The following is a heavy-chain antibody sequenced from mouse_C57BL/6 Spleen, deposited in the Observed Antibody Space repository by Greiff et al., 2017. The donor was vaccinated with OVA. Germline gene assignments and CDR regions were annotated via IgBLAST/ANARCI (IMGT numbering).Heavy chain of an antibody. J-gene: IGHJ3*01. CDR1: GFTFSDYG. CDR2: ISSGSSTI. Sequence: EVMLVESGGGLVKPGGSLKLSCAASGFTFSDYGMHWVRQAPEKGLEWVAYISSGSSTIYYADTVKGRFTISRDNAKNTLFLQMTSLRSEDTAMYYCARNHYGSSTAWFAYWGQGTLVTVSA. V-gene: IGHV5-17*01. CDR3: ARNHYGSSTAWFAY. D-gene: IGHD1-1*01.